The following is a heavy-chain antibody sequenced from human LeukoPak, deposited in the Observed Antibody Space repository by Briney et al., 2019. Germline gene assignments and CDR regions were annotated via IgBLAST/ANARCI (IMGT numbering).Heavy chain of an antibody. V-gene: IGHV3-7*03. CDR3: ARGGGLDV. D-gene: IGHD3-16*01. Sequence: GGSLRLSCAASGFTFSSYWMNWARQAPGKGLAWVASINHNGNVNYYVDSVKGRFTISRDNAKNSLYLQMSNLRAEDTAVYFCARGGGLDVWGQGATVTVSS. CDR2: INHNGNVN. CDR1: GFTFSSYW. J-gene: IGHJ6*02.